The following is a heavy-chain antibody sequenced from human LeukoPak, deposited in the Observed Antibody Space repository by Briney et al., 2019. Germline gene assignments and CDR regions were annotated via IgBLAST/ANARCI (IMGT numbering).Heavy chain of an antibody. CDR3: ARTGEYSGSGPSWAFYT. CDR2: IYSSGNT. J-gene: IGHJ3*02. D-gene: IGHD3-10*01. V-gene: IGHV4-4*09. CDR1: GGSITNYY. Sequence: PSETLSLTCSLSGGSITNYYWSWIRQPPGKGLEWIAWIYSSGNTEYNPSLKSRVTTSSGTSNNTFSLRLTSVTASDTAVYYCARTGEYSGSGPSWAFYTWGQRTMVTVSS.